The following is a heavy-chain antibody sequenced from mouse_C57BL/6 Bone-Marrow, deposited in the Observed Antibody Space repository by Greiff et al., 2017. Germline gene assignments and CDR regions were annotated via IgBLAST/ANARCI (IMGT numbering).Heavy chain of an antibody. CDR3: ARSTAYYSKIDY. Sequence: QVQLQQSGAELARPGASVKLSCKASGYTFTSYGISWVKQRTGQGLEWIGEIYPRSGNTYYNEKFKGKATLTADKSSSTAYMELRSLTSEDSAVYFCARSTAYYSKIDYWGQGTTLTVSS. J-gene: IGHJ2*01. CDR1: GYTFTSYG. D-gene: IGHD2-5*01. V-gene: IGHV1-81*01. CDR2: IYPRSGNT.